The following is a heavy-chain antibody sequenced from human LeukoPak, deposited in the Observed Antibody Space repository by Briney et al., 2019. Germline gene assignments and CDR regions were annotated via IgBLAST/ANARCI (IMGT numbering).Heavy chain of an antibody. CDR2: IKYDGSAT. Sequence: PGGSLRLSCAASGNYWMHWIRQAPGKGLVWVSHIKYDGSATNYADSVKGRFTISRDNAKNTLYLQMNSLRAEDTAVYYCARAEEQRWGYVDYWGQGTLVTVSS. V-gene: IGHV3-74*01. CDR1: GNYW. CDR3: ARAEEQRWGYVDY. J-gene: IGHJ4*02. D-gene: IGHD5-24*01.